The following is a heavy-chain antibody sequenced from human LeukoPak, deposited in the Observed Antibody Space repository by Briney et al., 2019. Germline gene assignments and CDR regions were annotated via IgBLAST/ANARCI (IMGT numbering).Heavy chain of an antibody. Sequence: AGGSLRLSCAASGFTFSSYSMNWVRQAPGKGLEWVSYISSSSSTIYYADSVEGRFTISRDNAKNSLYLQMNSLRAEDTAVYYSARDGGCSSTSCYSRFNWFDPWGQGTLVTVSS. CDR2: ISSSSSTI. V-gene: IGHV3-48*01. CDR3: ARDGGCSSTSCYSRFNWFDP. CDR1: GFTFSSYS. D-gene: IGHD2-2*01. J-gene: IGHJ5*02.